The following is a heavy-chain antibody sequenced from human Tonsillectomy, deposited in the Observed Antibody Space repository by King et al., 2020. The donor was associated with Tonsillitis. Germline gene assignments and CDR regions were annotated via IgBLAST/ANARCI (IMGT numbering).Heavy chain of an antibody. CDR3: ASNEYSSSNDYYYGMDV. D-gene: IGHD6-6*01. Sequence: VQLVESGGGLIQPGGSLRLSCAASGFTVSSNYMSWVRQAPGKGLEWVSVIYSGGSTYYADSVKGRFTISRDNSKNTLYLQMNSLRAEDTAVYYCASNEYSSSNDYYYGMDVWGQGTTVTVSS. V-gene: IGHV3-53*01. J-gene: IGHJ6*02. CDR1: GFTVSSNY. CDR2: IYSGGST.